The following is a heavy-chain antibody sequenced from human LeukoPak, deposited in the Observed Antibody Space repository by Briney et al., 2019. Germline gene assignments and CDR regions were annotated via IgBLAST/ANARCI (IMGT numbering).Heavy chain of an antibody. CDR1: GGSISSGGYS. D-gene: IGHD5-18*01. Sequence: SQTLSLTCAVSGGSISSGGYSWSWIRQPPGKGLEWIGYTYHSGSTYYNPSLKSRVTISVDRSKNQFSLKLSSVTAADTAVYYCAREDTAMVSFDYWGQGTLVTVSS. CDR3: AREDTAMVSFDY. V-gene: IGHV4-30-2*01. J-gene: IGHJ4*02. CDR2: TYHSGST.